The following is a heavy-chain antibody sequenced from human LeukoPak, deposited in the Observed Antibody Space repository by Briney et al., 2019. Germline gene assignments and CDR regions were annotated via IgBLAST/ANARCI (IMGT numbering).Heavy chain of an antibody. D-gene: IGHD2-21*02. CDR2: ISSSSSTI. J-gene: IGHJ5*02. Sequence: GGSLRLSCAASGFTFSSYSMNWVRQAPGKGLEWVSYISSSSSTIYYADSVKGRFTISRDNAKNSLYLQMNSLSAEDTAVYYCARDQRAYCGGDCGGPFDPWGQGTLVTVSS. CDR1: GFTFSSYS. CDR3: ARDQRAYCGGDCGGPFDP. V-gene: IGHV3-48*01.